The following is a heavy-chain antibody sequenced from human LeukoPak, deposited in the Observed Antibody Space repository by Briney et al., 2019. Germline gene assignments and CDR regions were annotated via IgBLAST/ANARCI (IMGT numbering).Heavy chain of an antibody. J-gene: IGHJ4*02. V-gene: IGHV3-23*01. CDR1: GFTFNTYA. CDR3: AKRWADVGASFAPGDY. Sequence: GGSLRLSCAASGFTFNTYAMSWVRHAPGKGLEWVSAISVSGGTTYYADSVKGRFTISSDNSKNTLYLQMKSLRSVDAPIYYCAKRWADVGASFAPGDYWGQGTLVTVSS. CDR2: ISVSGGTT. D-gene: IGHD4/OR15-4a*01.